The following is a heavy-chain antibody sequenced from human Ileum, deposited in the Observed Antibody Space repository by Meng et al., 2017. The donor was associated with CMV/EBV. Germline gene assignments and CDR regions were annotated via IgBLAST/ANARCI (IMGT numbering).Heavy chain of an antibody. CDR1: GFVFSDHG. J-gene: IGHJ6*02. V-gene: IGHV3-33*01. D-gene: IGHD1-26*01. Sequence: GESLKISCTASGFVFSDHGMHWVRQAPGKGLEWVALIWNDGSNKYYADSVRGRFTTSRDNSKNTVYLHMNSLRAEDTAVYYCARAWYSGSFYGMDVWGQGTTVTVSS. CDR3: ARAWYSGSFYGMDV. CDR2: IWNDGSNK.